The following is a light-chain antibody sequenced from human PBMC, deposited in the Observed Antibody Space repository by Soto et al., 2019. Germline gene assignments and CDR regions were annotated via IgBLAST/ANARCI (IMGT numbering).Light chain of an antibody. CDR2: WAS. CDR3: QQYYGTPLT. Sequence: DFVLTQSPDSLAVSLGERATINCKSSQSVLYSSNNKNYLAWYQQKPGQPPKLLMSWASTRESGVPDRFGGSGSGTDFTLTISSLQAEDVAVYYCQQYYGTPLTFGGGTKVEIK. CDR1: QSVLYSSNNKNY. J-gene: IGKJ4*01. V-gene: IGKV4-1*01.